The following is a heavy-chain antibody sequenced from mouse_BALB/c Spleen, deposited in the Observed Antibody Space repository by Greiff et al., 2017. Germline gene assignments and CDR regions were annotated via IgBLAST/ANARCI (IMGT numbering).Heavy chain of an antibody. D-gene: IGHD2-14*01. J-gene: IGHJ2*01. V-gene: IGHV5-6-5*01. CDR1: GFTFSSYA. CDR3: ARGRYDGFFDD. Sequence: EVQGVESGGDLVKPGGSLKLSCAASGFTFSSYAMSWVRQTPEKRLEWVASISSGGSTYYPDSVKGRFTISRDNARNSLYLQMSSLRSEDTAMYYCARGRYDGFFDDWGQGTTLTVSS. CDR2: ISSGGST.